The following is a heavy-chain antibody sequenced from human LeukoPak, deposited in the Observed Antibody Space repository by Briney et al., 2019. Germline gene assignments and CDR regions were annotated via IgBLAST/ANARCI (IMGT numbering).Heavy chain of an antibody. CDR2: IYYSGST. D-gene: IGHD3-9*01. V-gene: IGHV4-30-4*01. CDR3: ARGEDILTGYYNVGDAFDI. CDR1: GGSISSGDYY. J-gene: IGHJ3*02. Sequence: SQTLSLTCTVSGGSISSGDYYWSWIRQPPGKGLEWIGYIYYSGSTYYDPSLKSRVTISVYTSKNQFSLKLSSVTAADTAVYYCARGEDILTGYYNVGDAFDIWGQGTTVTVSS.